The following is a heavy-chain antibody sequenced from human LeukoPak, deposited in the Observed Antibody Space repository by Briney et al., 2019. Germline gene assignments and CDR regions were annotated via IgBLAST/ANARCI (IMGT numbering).Heavy chain of an antibody. CDR3: AKYDYVWGSYRYTLLDY. V-gene: IGHV3-23*01. D-gene: IGHD3-16*02. CDR1: GFTFSDSY. CDR2: ISGSGGST. Sequence: GGSLRLSCAASGFTFSDSYMTWIRQAPGKGLEWVSAISGSGGSTYYADSVKGRFTISRDNSKNTLYLQMNSLRAEDTAVYYCAKYDYVWGSYRYTLLDYWGQGTLVTVSS. J-gene: IGHJ4*02.